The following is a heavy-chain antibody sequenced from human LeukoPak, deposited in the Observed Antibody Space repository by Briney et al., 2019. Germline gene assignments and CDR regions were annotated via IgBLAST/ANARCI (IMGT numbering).Heavy chain of an antibody. CDR2: IYYSGSI. D-gene: IGHD5-18*01. CDR3: ARHLARGYSYGYDY. CDR1: GGSIISSSYY. J-gene: IGHJ4*02. V-gene: IGHV4-39*01. Sequence: SETLSLTCTVSGGSIISSSYYWGWIHQPPGKGLEWIGSIYYSGSIYYNPSLKSRVAISVDTSKNQFSLKLSSVTAADTAVYYCARHLARGYSYGYDYWGQGTLVTVSS.